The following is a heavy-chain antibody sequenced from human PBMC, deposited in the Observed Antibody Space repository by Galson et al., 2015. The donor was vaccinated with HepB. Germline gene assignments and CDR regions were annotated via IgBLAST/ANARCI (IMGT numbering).Heavy chain of an antibody. V-gene: IGHV3-7*01. CDR3: VRDVAEAVVGSFDI. J-gene: IGHJ3*02. Sequence: SLRLSCAASGFSFTTHWMSWVRQAPGKGLEWVANINQDGSEKFYVDSVKGRFTTSRDNAKNSLYQQMNTLRVEDTAMYYCVRDVAEAVVGSFDIWGQGTVVTVSS. D-gene: IGHD6-19*01. CDR1: GFSFTTHW. CDR2: INQDGSEK.